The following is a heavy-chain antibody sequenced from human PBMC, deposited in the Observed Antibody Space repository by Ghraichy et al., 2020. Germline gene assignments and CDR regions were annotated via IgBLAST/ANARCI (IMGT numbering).Heavy chain of an antibody. CDR1: GFTFSSYA. CDR2: ISGSGGST. V-gene: IGHV3-23*01. CDR3: AKGVAAREKSFDP. D-gene: IGHD6-6*01. J-gene: IGHJ5*02. Sequence: GESLNISCAASGFTFSSYAMSWVRQAPGKGLEWVSAISGSGGSTYYADSVKGRFTISRDNSKNTLYLQMNSLRAEDTAVYYCAKGVAAREKSFDPWGQGTLVTVSS.